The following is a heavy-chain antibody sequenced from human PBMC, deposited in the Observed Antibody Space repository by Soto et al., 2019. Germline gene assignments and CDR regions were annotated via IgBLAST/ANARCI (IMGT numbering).Heavy chain of an antibody. CDR2: LSHSGSS. D-gene: IGHD1-26*01. CDR1: GYSISSGYY. Sequence: PSETLSLTCAVSGYSISSGYYWGWIRQPPGKGLEWIGSLSHSGSSFHNPSLKSRVTISLDTSKSHFSLKLSSVTAADTAVCYCARDHGGATTFDYWGQGTLVTVSS. V-gene: IGHV4-38-2*02. CDR3: ARDHGGATTFDY. J-gene: IGHJ4*02.